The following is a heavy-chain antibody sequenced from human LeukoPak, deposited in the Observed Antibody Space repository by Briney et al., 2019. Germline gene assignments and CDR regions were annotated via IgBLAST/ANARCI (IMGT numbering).Heavy chain of an antibody. Sequence: PSETLSLTCTVSGDSITNYYWSWLRQPAGKGLEWIGRIYPSGSTNYNPSLKSRFTMSVDTSKNLFSLKLSSVTAADTAVYYCARVTPHYGDYSYFDYWGQGTLVTVSS. V-gene: IGHV4-4*07. CDR3: ARVTPHYGDYSYFDY. D-gene: IGHD4-17*01. J-gene: IGHJ4*02. CDR2: IYPSGST. CDR1: GDSITNYY.